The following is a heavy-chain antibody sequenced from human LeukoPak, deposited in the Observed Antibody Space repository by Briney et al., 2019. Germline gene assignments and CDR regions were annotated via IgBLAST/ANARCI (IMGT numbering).Heavy chain of an antibody. V-gene: IGHV4-61*02. CDR3: AGLMVRGVNFDY. J-gene: IGHJ4*02. CDR1: GGSISSGSYY. Sequence: PSQTLSLTCTVSGGSISSGSYYWSWIRQPAGKGLEWIGRIYTSGSTNYNPSLKSRVTISVDTSKNQFSLKLSSVTAADTAVYYCAGLMVRGVNFDYWGQGTLVTVSS. CDR2: IYTSGST. D-gene: IGHD3-10*01.